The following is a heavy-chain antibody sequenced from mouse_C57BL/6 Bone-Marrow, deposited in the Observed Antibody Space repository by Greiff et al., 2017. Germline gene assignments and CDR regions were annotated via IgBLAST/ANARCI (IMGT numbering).Heavy chain of an antibody. J-gene: IGHJ1*03. CDR2: INPDSSTI. D-gene: IGHD1-1*01. V-gene: IGHV4-1*01. Sequence: AGGGVDFSRYWMSWVRRAPGKGLEWIGEINPDSSTINYAPSLKDKFIISRDNAKNTLYLQMSKVRSEDTALYYCASPYGSSSYWYFDVWGTGTTVTVSS. CDR3: ASPYGSSSYWYFDV. CDR1: GVDFSRYW.